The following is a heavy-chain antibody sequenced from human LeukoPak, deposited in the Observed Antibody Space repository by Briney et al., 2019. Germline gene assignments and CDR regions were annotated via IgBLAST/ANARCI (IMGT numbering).Heavy chain of an antibody. CDR2: ISVGGGGT. J-gene: IGHJ4*02. D-gene: IGHD1-26*01. CDR3: ARGGSYFDY. Sequence: GGSLRLSCAASGFIFSSYVMGWVRQAPGKGLEWVSSISVGGGGTFTTDFVKGRFTISRDNSKNTLYLQMNSLRAEDTAVYYCARGGSYFDYWGQGTLVTVSS. V-gene: IGHV3-23*01. CDR1: GFIFSSYV.